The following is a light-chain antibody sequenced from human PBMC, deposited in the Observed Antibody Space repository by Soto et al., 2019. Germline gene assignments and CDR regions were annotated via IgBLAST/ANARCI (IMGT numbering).Light chain of an antibody. J-gene: IGLJ2*01. V-gene: IGLV1-40*01. CDR2: VNS. Sequence: QSVLTQPPSVSGAPGQRVTISCTGSSSNIGAGYNVHWYQQLPGTAPKLLIYVNSNRPSGVPDRFSGSKSGTSASLAITGLQAEDEADYYCQSYDRSLSGVVFGGGTKLTVL. CDR3: QSYDRSLSGVV. CDR1: SSNIGAGYN.